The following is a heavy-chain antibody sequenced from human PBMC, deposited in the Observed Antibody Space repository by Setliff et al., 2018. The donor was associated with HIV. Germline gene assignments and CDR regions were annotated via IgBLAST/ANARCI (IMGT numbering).Heavy chain of an antibody. D-gene: IGHD3-10*01. CDR1: GGSISSYC. V-gene: IGHV4-4*09. CDR3: ARRIDNSGSFPDKNWFDT. J-gene: IGHJ5*02. Sequence: PSETLSLTCTVSGGSISSYCWHWIRQSPVRGLEWIGFIFSSGSTKYNPSLQSRVTMSIDTSKNQLSLKLTSVTAADTAVYYCARRIDNSGSFPDKNWFDTWGQGSLVTVSS. CDR2: IFSSGST.